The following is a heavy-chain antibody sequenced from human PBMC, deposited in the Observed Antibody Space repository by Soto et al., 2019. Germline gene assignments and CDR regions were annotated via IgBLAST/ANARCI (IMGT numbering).Heavy chain of an antibody. D-gene: IGHD1-1*01. CDR3: ARGYSTTWIGTSGMDV. CDR1: GAFIARGGYF. V-gene: IGHV4-61*08. Sequence: PSETLSLTCTISGAFIARGGYFWSWIRQPPGMGLEWIGDMYYSGRPKYNPSFKRRVTIAPDRTKNEFSLKLTSVTAADSAVYFCARGYSTTWIGTSGMDVWGQGTTVTVSS. CDR2: MYYSGRP. J-gene: IGHJ6*02.